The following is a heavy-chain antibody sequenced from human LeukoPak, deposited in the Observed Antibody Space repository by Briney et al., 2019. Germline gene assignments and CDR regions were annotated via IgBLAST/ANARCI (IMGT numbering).Heavy chain of an antibody. Sequence: ASVKVSYRASGYTFTSYGISWVRQAPGQGLEWMGWISAYNGNTNYAQKLQGRVTMTTDTSTSTAYMELRSLRSDDTAMYYCARAGVRIAVAAGLDYWGQGTLVTVSS. D-gene: IGHD6-19*01. CDR2: ISAYNGNT. CDR3: ARAGVRIAVAAGLDY. V-gene: IGHV1-18*01. J-gene: IGHJ4*02. CDR1: GYTFTSYG.